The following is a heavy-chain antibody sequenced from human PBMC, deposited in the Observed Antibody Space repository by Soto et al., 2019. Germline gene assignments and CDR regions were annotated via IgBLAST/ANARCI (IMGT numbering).Heavy chain of an antibody. V-gene: IGHV4-31*03. CDR3: ARDAETTVTTTDAFDI. D-gene: IGHD4-17*01. J-gene: IGHJ3*02. CDR2: IYYSGST. Sequence: SETLSLTCTVSGGSISSGGYYWSWLRQHPGKGLEWIGYIYYSGSTYYNPSLKSRVTISVDTSKNQFSLKLSSVTAADTAVYYCARDAETTVTTTDAFDIWSQGTMVTVSS. CDR1: GGSISSGGYY.